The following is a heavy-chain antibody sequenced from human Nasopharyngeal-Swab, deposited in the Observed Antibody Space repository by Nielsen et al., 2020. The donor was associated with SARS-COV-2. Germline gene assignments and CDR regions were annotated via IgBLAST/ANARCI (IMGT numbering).Heavy chain of an antibody. J-gene: IGHJ6*03. Sequence: WIRQPPGKGLEWIGYIYYSGSTYYNPSLKSRVTISVDRSKNQFSLKLSSVTAADTAVYYCARVGGDYYYYYMDVWGKGTTVTVSS. CDR2: IYYSGST. D-gene: IGHD2-21*01. V-gene: IGHV4-30-2*01. CDR3: ARVGGDYYYYYMDV.